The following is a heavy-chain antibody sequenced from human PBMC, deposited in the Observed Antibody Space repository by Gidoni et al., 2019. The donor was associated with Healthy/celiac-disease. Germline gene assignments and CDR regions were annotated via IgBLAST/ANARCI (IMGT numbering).Heavy chain of an antibody. J-gene: IGHJ6*03. D-gene: IGHD1-1*01. CDR2: ISGSGGST. CDR3: ARQRGREAYYYYYMDV. CDR1: GFTFISYA. V-gene: IGHV3-23*01. Sequence: VQLLESGGGFVQPAGSLILSCASSGFTFISYAMSWVRQAPGKGLVWVSAISGSGGSTYYADSVKGRFTISRDNSKNTLYLQMNSLRAEDTAVYYCARQRGREAYYYYYMDVWGKGTTVTVSS.